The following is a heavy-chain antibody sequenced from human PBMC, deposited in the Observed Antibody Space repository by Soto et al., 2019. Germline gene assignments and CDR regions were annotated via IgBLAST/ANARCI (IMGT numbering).Heavy chain of an antibody. CDR1: GGSISSYY. CDR3: ARVLPGWLSLAGYGIDV. D-gene: IGHD3-22*01. J-gene: IGHJ6*02. CDR2: IYYSGST. V-gene: IGHV4-59*01. Sequence: SETLSLTCTVSGGSISSYYWSWIRQPPGKGLEWIGYIYYSGSTNYNPSLKSRVTISVETSKNQFSLKLSSVSAADRAVYYCARVLPGWLSLAGYGIDVWGQGTTVTVSS.